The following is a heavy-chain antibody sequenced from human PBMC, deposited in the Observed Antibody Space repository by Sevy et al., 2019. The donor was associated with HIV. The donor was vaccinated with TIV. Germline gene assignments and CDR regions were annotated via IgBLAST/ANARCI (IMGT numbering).Heavy chain of an antibody. Sequence: GGSLRLSCAASGFTFSSYAMHWVRQAPGKGLEWVAVISYDGSNKYYADSVKGRFTISRDNSKNTLYLQMNSLRAEDTAVDYCARDIAAAAGRESAFDIWGQGTMVTVSS. D-gene: IGHD6-13*01. CDR1: GFTFSSYA. CDR2: ISYDGSNK. J-gene: IGHJ3*02. CDR3: ARDIAAAAGRESAFDI. V-gene: IGHV3-30-3*01.